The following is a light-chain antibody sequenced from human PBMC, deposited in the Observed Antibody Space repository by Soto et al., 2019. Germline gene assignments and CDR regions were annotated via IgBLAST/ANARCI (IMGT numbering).Light chain of an antibody. CDR2: NNN. J-gene: IGLJ1*01. V-gene: IGLV1-44*01. Sequence: QSVLTQPPSASGTPGQRVTLSCSGSSSNIGSNTVNWYQQLPGTAPKLLIYNNNQWPSGVPDRFSGSKSGTSASLAISGLQSEDESDYYCAAWDDSLNGRLFGTGTKFTGL. CDR3: AAWDDSLNGRL. CDR1: SSNIGSNT.